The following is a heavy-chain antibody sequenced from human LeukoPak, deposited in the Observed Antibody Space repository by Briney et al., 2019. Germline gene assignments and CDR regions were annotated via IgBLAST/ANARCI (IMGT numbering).Heavy chain of an antibody. V-gene: IGHV4-34*01. CDR1: CGGFRGDF. Sequence: SETPFPTCGVDCGGFRGDFWRRMRHSPGEGLEGVGEVNHRGTANYNPSLRRRATISVDTSKNQFSLRLTSVTAADTAVYFCARYSNRDLNYYFMDVWGNGTTVTISS. D-gene: IGHD2-21*01. J-gene: IGHJ6*03. CDR3: ARYSNRDLNYYFMDV. CDR2: VNHRGTA.